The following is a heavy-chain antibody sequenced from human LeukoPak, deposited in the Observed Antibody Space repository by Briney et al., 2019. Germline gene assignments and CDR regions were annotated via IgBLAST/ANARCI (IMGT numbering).Heavy chain of an antibody. D-gene: IGHD1-26*01. Sequence: SETLSLTCTVSGHSISSGYYWGWIRQPPGKGLEWIGNIYHSGTAYYNPSLKSRVTISVDTSKNQFSLKLSSVTAADTAVYYCARIVGATIVDYWGQGTLVTVSS. V-gene: IGHV4-38-2*02. J-gene: IGHJ4*02. CDR1: GHSISSGYY. CDR2: IYHSGTA. CDR3: ARIVGATIVDY.